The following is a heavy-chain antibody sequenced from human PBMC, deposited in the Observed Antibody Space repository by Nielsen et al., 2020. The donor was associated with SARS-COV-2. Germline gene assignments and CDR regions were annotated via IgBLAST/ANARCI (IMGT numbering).Heavy chain of an antibody. J-gene: IGHJ4*02. D-gene: IGHD5-18*01. CDR1: GGSISSSSHY. V-gene: IGHV4-39*01. Sequence: GSLRLSCTVSGGSISSSSHYWGWIRQPPGKGLEWIGSIYYSGTTYYNPSLKSRVTISVDTSKNQFSLKLYSVTAADTAVYYCARMRYSYRYYFDYWGQGTLVTVSS. CDR2: IYYSGTT. CDR3: ARMRYSYRYYFDY.